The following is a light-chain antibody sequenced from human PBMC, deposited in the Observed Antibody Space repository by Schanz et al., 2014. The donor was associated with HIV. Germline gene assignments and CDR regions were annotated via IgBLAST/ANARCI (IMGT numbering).Light chain of an antibody. CDR1: SSNIGSNA. CDR2: INN. V-gene: IGLV1-44*01. CDR3: ATWDDSLDGWV. Sequence: QSVLTQPPSASGTPGQSVTISCSGSSSNIGSNAVHWYQQLPGTAPKLLIYINNQRPSGVHVRFSGSKSATSASLAISGLQSEDEADYFCATWDDSLDGWVFGGGTKLTVL. J-gene: IGLJ3*02.